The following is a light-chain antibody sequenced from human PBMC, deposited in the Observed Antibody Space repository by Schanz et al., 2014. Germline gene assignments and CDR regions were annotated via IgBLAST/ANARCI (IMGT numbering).Light chain of an antibody. CDR3: TSYAGNNIFL. Sequence: QAALTQPPSASGSPKQSVSISCTGTSSDVGGYNYVSWYQQHPGRAPELMIYEVSKRPSGVPDRFSGSKSGNTASLTVSGLQAEDEADYYCTSYAGNNIFLFGGGTKLTVL. CDR1: SSDVGGYNY. J-gene: IGLJ2*01. CDR2: EVS. V-gene: IGLV2-8*01.